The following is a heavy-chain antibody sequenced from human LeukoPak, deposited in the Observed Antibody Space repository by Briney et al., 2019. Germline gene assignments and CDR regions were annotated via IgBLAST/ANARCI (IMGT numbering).Heavy chain of an antibody. CDR3: AKWPEGAMDYFDY. V-gene: IGHV3-23*01. J-gene: IGHJ4*02. CDR1: GFSFSSYA. D-gene: IGHD3-16*01. Sequence: GGSLRLSCAASGFSFSSYAMTWARQAPVEGLEWVSAISGDGTRTYYADSVKGRFTISRDNSKNTLYLEMSSLRVEGTAIYYCAKWPEGAMDYFDYWGQGTLVTVSS. CDR2: ISGDGTRT.